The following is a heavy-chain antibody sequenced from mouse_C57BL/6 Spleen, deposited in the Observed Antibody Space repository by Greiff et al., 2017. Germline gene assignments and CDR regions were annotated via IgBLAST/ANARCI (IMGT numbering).Heavy chain of an antibody. CDR1: GYAFSSSW. Sequence: QVQLQQSGPELVKPGASVTISCKASGYAFSSSWMNWVKQRPGKGLEWIGRIYPGDGDTNYNGTFKGKATLTADKSSSTAYMQLSSLTSEDSAVYFCARSGHYYGSSYGFAYWGQGTLVTVSA. J-gene: IGHJ3*01. CDR3: ARSGHYYGSSYGFAY. V-gene: IGHV1-82*01. CDR2: IYPGDGDT. D-gene: IGHD1-1*01.